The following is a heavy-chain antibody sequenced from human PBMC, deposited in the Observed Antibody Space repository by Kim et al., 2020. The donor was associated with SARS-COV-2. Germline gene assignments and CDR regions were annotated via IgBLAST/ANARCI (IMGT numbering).Heavy chain of an antibody. J-gene: IGHJ4*02. CDR2: IYSGGST. CDR3: ARVGYYGSGSYYNH. V-gene: IGHV3-53*01. Sequence: GGSLRLSCAASGFTVSSNYMSWVRQAPGKGLEWVSVIYSGGSTYYADSVKGRFTISRDNSKNTLYLQINSLRAEDTAVYYCARVGYYGSGSYYNHWGQGTLVTVSS. D-gene: IGHD3-10*01. CDR1: GFTVSSNY.